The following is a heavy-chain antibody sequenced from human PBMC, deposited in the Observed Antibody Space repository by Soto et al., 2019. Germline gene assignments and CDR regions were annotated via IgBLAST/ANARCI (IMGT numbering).Heavy chain of an antibody. CDR1: GFTFSDYY. CDR3: ARSPTLAYFDY. Sequence: GSLRLSCAASGFTFSDYYMSWIRQAPGKGLEWVSYISSSSSYTNYADSVKGRFTISRDNAKNSLYLQMNSLRAEDTAVYYCARSPTLAYFDYWGQGTLVTVSS. J-gene: IGHJ4*02. V-gene: IGHV3-11*06. CDR2: ISSSSSYT. D-gene: IGHD1-26*01.